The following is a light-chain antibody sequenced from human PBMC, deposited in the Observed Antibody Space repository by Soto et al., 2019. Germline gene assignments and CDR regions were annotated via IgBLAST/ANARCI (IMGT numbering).Light chain of an antibody. CDR2: EVS. V-gene: IGLV2-8*01. Sequence: ALTQPPSASGSPGQSVTISCTGTSSDVGGYNYVSWYQQHPGKAPKLMIYEVSKRPSGVPDRFSGSKSGNTASLTVSGLQAEDEADYYCSSYAGSILYVFGTGTRSPS. CDR3: SSYAGSILYV. CDR1: SSDVGGYNY. J-gene: IGLJ1*01.